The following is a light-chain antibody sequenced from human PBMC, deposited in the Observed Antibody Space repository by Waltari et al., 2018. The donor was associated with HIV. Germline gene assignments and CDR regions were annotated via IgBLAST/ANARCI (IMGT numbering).Light chain of an antibody. CDR2: GNS. J-gene: IGLJ2*01. V-gene: IGLV1-40*01. CDR1: SSNIGAGYD. CDR3: QSYDSSLSGVI. Sequence: QSVLTQPPSVSGAPGQRVTISCTGSSSNIGAGYDVHWYHQLPGTATKLIIYGNSERSSGVPDRFSCSKSGTSASLAITGLQAEDEADYFCQSYDSSLSGVIFGGGTKLTVL.